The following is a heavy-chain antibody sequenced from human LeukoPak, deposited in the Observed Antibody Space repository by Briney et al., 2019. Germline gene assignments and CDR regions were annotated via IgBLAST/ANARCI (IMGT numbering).Heavy chain of an antibody. V-gene: IGHV3-30-3*01. D-gene: IGHD6-6*01. J-gene: IGHJ4*02. CDR1: GFTFSSYA. CDR2: ISYDGSNK. CDR3: ARSDPTREIAALDY. Sequence: PGGSLRLSCAASGFTFSSYAMHWVRQAPGKGLEWVAVISYDGSNKYYADSVKGRFTISRDNSKNTLYLQMNSLRAEDTAVYYCARSDPTREIAALDYWGQGTLVTVSS.